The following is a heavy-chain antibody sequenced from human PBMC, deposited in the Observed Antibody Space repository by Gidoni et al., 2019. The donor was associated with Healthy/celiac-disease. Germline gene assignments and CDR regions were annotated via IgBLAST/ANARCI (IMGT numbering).Heavy chain of an antibody. Sequence: QVQLQQWGAGLLKPSETLSLTCAVYGGSFSGYYCSWIRQPPGKGREWIGEINHSGSTNYNPSLKSRVTISVDTSKNQFSLKLSSVTAADTAVYYCASLLVSGVDYWGQGTLVTVSS. CDR1: GGSFSGYY. CDR3: ASLLVSGVDY. D-gene: IGHD6-6*01. V-gene: IGHV4-34*01. CDR2: INHSGST. J-gene: IGHJ4*02.